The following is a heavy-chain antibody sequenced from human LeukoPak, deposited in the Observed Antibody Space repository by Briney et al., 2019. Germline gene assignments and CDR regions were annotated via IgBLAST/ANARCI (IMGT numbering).Heavy chain of an antibody. CDR1: GFTFNNYA. CDR2: ISGGGETT. D-gene: IGHD4-17*01. V-gene: IGHV3-23*01. J-gene: IGHJ4*02. CDR3: ARDYADYVGYFFFDY. Sequence: GGSLRLSCAASGFTFNNYAMNWVRQAPGKGLEWVSSISGGGETTYYADSAKGRFTTSRDNSPNTLYLQMNSLRAEDTAVYYCARDYADYVGYFFFDYWGQGTLVTVSS.